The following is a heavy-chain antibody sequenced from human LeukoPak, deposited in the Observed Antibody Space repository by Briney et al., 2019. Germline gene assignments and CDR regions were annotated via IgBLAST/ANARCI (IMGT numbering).Heavy chain of an antibody. D-gene: IGHD7-27*01. V-gene: IGHV3-23*01. CDR1: GFTFSRYA. J-gene: IGHJ2*01. Sequence: PGGSLRLSCAVSGFTFSRYAMSWVRQAPGKGLEWLSAIWGSGGSTYYADSMKGRFTIYRHNSKNTLYLQMNSLRAKDRAVYYCPKIRDDWGVYWYSDLGSRGTLVTVSS. CDR2: IWGSGGST. CDR3: PKIRDDWGVYWYSDL.